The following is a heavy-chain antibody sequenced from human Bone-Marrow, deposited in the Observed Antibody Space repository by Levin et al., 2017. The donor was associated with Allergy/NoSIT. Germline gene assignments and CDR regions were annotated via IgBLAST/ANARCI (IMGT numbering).Heavy chain of an antibody. CDR3: ARESKAAAGTLDY. J-gene: IGHJ4*02. CDR2: ISNTARTT. D-gene: IGHD6-13*01. CDR1: GFDFSDYY. V-gene: IGHV3-11*01. Sequence: LSLTCVGSGFDFSDYYMTWIRQAPGQRLEWASHISNTARTTYYADSVRGRFTISRDNTKRSLFLQMDSLKVEDTAVYYCARESKAAAGTLDYWGQGIVVLVSS.